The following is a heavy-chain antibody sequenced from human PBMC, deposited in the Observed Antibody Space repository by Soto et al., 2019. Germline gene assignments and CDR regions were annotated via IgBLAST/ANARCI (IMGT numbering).Heavy chain of an antibody. J-gene: IGHJ6*02. V-gene: IGHV1-2*02. Sequence: ASVKVSCKASGYSLRGNYIHWVRQTPGQGLEWMGWINPNSSGTVYAQKFQGRVTMTRDTSLTTVYMQLNRLTSDDSAVYYCARDLIVDGHDNYVIDVWGQRTTVLVS. CDR3: ARDLIVDGHDNYVIDV. CDR2: INPNSSGT. CDR1: GYSLRGNY. D-gene: IGHD3-22*01.